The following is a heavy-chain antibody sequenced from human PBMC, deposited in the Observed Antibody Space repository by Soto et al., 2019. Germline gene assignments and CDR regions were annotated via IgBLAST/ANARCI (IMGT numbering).Heavy chain of an antibody. D-gene: IGHD3-3*01. CDR3: ARLDEYYYYGMDV. CDR2: FYYSGST. J-gene: IGHJ6*02. CDR1: GGSISSSSYY. Sequence: QLQLQESGPGLVKPSETLSLTCTVSGGSISSSSYYWGWIRQPPGKGLEWIGSFYYSGSTYYNPSLKSRVTISVDTSKNQFSLKLSSVTAADTAVYYCARLDEYYYYGMDVWGQGTTVTVSS. V-gene: IGHV4-39*01.